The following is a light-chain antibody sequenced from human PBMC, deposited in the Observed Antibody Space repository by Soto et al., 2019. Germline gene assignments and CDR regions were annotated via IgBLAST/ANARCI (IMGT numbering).Light chain of an antibody. CDR1: SSDVGGYNY. Sequence: QSALTQPASVSGSRGQSITISCTGTSSDVGGYNYVSWYQQHPGKAPKLMIYEVSNRPSGVSNRFSGSKSGNTASLTISGLQAEDEADYYCSSYTSSSTLEVFGGGTKLTVL. J-gene: IGLJ3*02. CDR2: EVS. V-gene: IGLV2-14*01. CDR3: SSYTSSSTLEV.